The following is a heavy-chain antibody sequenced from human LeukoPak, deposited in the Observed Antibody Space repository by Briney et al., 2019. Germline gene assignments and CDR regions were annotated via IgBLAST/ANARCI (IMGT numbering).Heavy chain of an antibody. CDR1: GGSISSSSYY. CDR3: ARVNDSSGYYYSYYYYGMDV. V-gene: IGHV4-39*07. D-gene: IGHD3-22*01. CDR2: IYYSGST. J-gene: IGHJ6*02. Sequence: PSETLSLTCTVSGGSISSSSYYWGWIRQPPGKGLEWIGSIYYSGSTYYNPSLKSRVTISVDTSKNQFSLKLSSVTAADTAVYYCARVNDSSGYYYSYYYYGMDVWGQGTTVTVSS.